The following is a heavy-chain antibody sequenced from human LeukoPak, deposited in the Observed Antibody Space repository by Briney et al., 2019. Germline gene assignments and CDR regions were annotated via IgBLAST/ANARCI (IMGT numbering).Heavy chain of an antibody. Sequence: PSKTLSLTCAVYGGSFSGYYWSWIHQPPGKGLEWIGEINHSGSTNYNPSLKSRVTISVDTSKNQFSLKLSSVTAADTAMYYCARTGPYSYVHYYYYYMDVWGKGTTVTVSS. CDR1: GGSFSGYY. CDR3: ARTGPYSYVHYYYYYMDV. J-gene: IGHJ6*03. V-gene: IGHV4-34*01. CDR2: INHSGST. D-gene: IGHD5-18*01.